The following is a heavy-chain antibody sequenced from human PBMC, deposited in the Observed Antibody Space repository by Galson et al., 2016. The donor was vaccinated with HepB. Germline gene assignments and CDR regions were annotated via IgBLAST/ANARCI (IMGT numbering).Heavy chain of an antibody. CDR3: ARFGPSGSYFDY. CDR1: GFTFSNYA. V-gene: IGHV4-38-2*01. D-gene: IGHD1-26*01. CDR2: ISHSGDT. J-gene: IGHJ4*02. Sequence: LRLSCAASGFTFSNYATAWVRLPPGKGLEWIGSISHSGDTYYNPPVKSRVTMLVDTSKNQFSLKLSSVTAADTAVYYCARFGPSGSYFDYWGQGTLVTVSS.